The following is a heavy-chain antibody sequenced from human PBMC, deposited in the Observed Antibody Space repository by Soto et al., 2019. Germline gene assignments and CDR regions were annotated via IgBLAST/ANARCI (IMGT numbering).Heavy chain of an antibody. CDR2: ISWDGGST. CDR3: AKEAADGIDY. Sequence: GGSLRLSCAASGFTFDGYTMHWVRQAPGKGLEWVSLISWDGGSTYYVDSVKGRFTISRDNSKNSLYLQMNSLRTEDTASYYCAKEAADGIDYWGQGTLVTVSS. V-gene: IGHV3-43*01. D-gene: IGHD6-13*01. J-gene: IGHJ4*02. CDR1: GFTFDGYT.